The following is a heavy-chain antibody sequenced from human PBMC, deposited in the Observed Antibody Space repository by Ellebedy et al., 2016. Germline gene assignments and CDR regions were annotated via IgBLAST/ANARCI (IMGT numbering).Heavy chain of an antibody. D-gene: IGHD2-2*03. V-gene: IGHV3-11*05. Sequence: GESLKISCAASGFTFSDYYMSWIRQAPGKGLEWVSYISSSSSYTNYADSVKGRFTISRDNAKNSLYLQMNSLRAEDTALYYCAKDIGDCSSTSCLSYMDVWGKGTTVTVSS. CDR2: ISSSSSYT. CDR1: GFTFSDYY. J-gene: IGHJ6*03. CDR3: AKDIGDCSSTSCLSYMDV.